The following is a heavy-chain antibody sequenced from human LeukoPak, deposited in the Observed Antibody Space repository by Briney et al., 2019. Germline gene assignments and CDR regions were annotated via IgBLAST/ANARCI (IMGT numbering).Heavy chain of an antibody. CDR2: IYYTGRA. Sequence: SETLSLTCTVSGGSISRYYWSWIRQPPGTGLEWIGYIYYTGRADYNPSLKSRVSMSVDTSKDQFSLRVNSMTAADTAVYYCARGDFWSGAPTDWGQGTLVTVSS. CDR3: ARGDFWSGAPTD. V-gene: IGHV4-59*01. CDR1: GGSISRYY. D-gene: IGHD3-3*01. J-gene: IGHJ4*02.